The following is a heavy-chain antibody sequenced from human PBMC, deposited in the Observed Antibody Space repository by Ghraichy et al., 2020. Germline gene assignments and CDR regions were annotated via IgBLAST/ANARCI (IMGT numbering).Heavy chain of an antibody. D-gene: IGHD3-3*02. CDR1: GGSISSSSYY. CDR3: ARRNLATFGYYFDY. V-gene: IGHV4-39*01. Sequence: SQTLSLTCTVSGGSISSSSYYWGWIRQSPGKGLEWIGNIYYSGDTYYNPSLKSRVTISVDTSKNQFSLKLNYVTAADTAVYYCARRNLATFGYYFDYWGQGTLVTVSS. J-gene: IGHJ4*02. CDR2: IYYSGDT.